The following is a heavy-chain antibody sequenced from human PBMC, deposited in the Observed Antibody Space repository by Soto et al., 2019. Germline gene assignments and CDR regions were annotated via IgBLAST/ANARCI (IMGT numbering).Heavy chain of an antibody. Sequence: SETLSLTCTVSGGSISSLYWNWIRQPPGKGLEWIGSIFYSGRTTYNPSLKSRVTISVDTSKRQLSLKLNSVTVADTAVYYCARSAYCGSGCYYYFDYWGPGTLVTVSS. CDR3: ARSAYCGSGCYYYFDY. D-gene: IGHD2-21*02. J-gene: IGHJ4*02. CDR2: IFYSGRT. CDR1: GGSISSLY. V-gene: IGHV4-59*01.